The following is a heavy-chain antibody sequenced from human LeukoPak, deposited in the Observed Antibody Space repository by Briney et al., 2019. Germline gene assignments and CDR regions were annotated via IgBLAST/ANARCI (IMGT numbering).Heavy chain of an antibody. CDR2: IYYSGST. CDR1: GGSISSGDSY. CDR3: ARDRLGDPIDY. V-gene: IGHV4-30-4*08. Sequence: SQTLSLTCTVSGGSISSGDSYWSWIRQPPGKGLEWTGYIYYSGSTYYNPSLKSRVTISVDTSKNQFSLKLSSVTAADTAVYYCARDRLGDPIDYWGQGTLVTVSS. J-gene: IGHJ4*02. D-gene: IGHD3-16*01.